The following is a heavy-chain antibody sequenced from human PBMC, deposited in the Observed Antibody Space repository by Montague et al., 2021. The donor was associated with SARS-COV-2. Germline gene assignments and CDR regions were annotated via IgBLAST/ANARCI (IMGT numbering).Heavy chain of an antibody. CDR1: GGSISSDNS. V-gene: IGHV4-4*02. CDR2: IFHSGST. J-gene: IGHJ5*02. CDR3: ARRITMVRGVTKRNNWFDP. Sequence: SETLSLTCAVSGGSISSDNSWSWVRQSPGKGLEWIGEIFHSGSTNYNPSLKSRVTMSVDKSKNDFSLKLSPVTAADTAMYYCARRITMVRGVTKRNNWFDPWGRGILVTVSS. D-gene: IGHD3-10*01.